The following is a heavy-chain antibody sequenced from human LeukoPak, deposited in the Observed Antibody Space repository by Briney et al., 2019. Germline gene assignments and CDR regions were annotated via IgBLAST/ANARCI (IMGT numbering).Heavy chain of an antibody. V-gene: IGHV3-23*01. CDR2: ISDSGGST. J-gene: IGHJ4*02. D-gene: IGHD6-19*01. CDR3: AKDRTPVAGFFDY. CDR1: GFTFSTYA. Sequence: GGSLRLSCAASGFTFSTYAMNWVRQAPGKGLEWVSSISDSGGSTYYTDSGKGRFTTSRDASKNTLHLHMSSLRAEDTAVYYCAKDRTPVAGFFDYWGQGTLVTVSS.